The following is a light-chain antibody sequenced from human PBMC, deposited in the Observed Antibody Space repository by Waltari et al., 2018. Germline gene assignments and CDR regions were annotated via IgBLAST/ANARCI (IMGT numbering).Light chain of an antibody. J-gene: IGLJ6*01. V-gene: IGLV5-45*03. CDR3: KIWHSSAYV. CDR2: YNSESDK. CDR1: SGINITTYR. Sequence: QAVLTQPSSLSASPGASASLTCTLRSGINITTYRIYWYQQKPGSPPQYLLRYNSESDKQQGSGVPSRFSGSKDASANAGILLISGLQSEDEADYYCKIWHSSAYVFGSGTKVTVL.